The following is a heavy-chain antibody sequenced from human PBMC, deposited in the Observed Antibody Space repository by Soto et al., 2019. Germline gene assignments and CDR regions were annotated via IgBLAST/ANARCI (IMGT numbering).Heavy chain of an antibody. D-gene: IGHD2-2*01. CDR2: IWCDGSIK. V-gene: IGHV3-33*08. CDR1: GFTFSSNN. J-gene: IGHJ5*02. CDR3: AKALVVDEVTYNWFDP. Sequence: QVQLVESGGGVVQPGRSLRLSCAASGFTFSSNNMHWVRQAPGKGLEWVAVIWCDGSIKQYADSVKGRFTISRDNSKNTLYLQVNSLRAEDTAVYYCAKALVVDEVTYNWFDPWGQGTLVTVSS.